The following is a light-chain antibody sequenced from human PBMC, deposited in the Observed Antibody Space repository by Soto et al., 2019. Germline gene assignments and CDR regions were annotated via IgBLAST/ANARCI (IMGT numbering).Light chain of an antibody. CDR2: DAS. CDR3: QQRANWPLT. J-gene: IGKJ4*01. CDR1: QYVNIY. Sequence: EIVLTQSPGTLSLSPGERATLSCRASQYVNIYLAWYQQKPGQAPRLLIYDASNRATGVPARFSGSGSGTDFTLTISSLESEDFAVYYCQQRANWPLTFGGGTKVEIK. V-gene: IGKV3-11*01.